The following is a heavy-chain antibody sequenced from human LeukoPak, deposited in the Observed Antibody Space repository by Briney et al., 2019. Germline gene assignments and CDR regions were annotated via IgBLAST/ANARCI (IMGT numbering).Heavy chain of an antibody. Sequence: PGRSLRLSCAASGFTVSSNYMSWVRQAPGKGLEWVSVIYSGGSTYYADSVKGRFTISRDNSKNTLYLQMNSLKTEDTAMYYCTYSSWLTLDWFDPWGQGTLVTVSS. CDR3: TYSSWLTLDWFDP. D-gene: IGHD6-13*01. V-gene: IGHV3-66*01. J-gene: IGHJ5*02. CDR1: GFTVSSNY. CDR2: IYSGGST.